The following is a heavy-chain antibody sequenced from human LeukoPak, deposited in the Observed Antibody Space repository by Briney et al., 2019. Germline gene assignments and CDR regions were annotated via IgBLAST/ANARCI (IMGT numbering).Heavy chain of an antibody. J-gene: IGHJ6*03. V-gene: IGHV4-34*01. CDR3: VLVRYAGANDYDYYRDV. Sequence: SETLSLTCAVYVGSFSGFYWSWIRQPPGKGLEWIGEISPSGSTNYNPSLKSRVIISVDTPKNQFSLRLSSVTAADTAVYYCVLVRYAGANDYDYYRDVWDTGTTVTVSS. CDR1: VGSFSGFY. CDR2: ISPSGST. D-gene: IGHD2-8*01.